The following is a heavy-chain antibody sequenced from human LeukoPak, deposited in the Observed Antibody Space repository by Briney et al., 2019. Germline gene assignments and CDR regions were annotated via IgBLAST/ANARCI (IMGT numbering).Heavy chain of an antibody. CDR3: ARHGFLGVPPGMVRETSPSYYGMDV. J-gene: IGHJ6*02. Sequence: PSETLSLTCTVSGGSISTYYWSWIRQPPGKGLELVGYIYYSGSTNYNPSLKSRVTISVDPSKNQLSLRLSSVTAADTAVYFCARHGFLGVPPGMVRETSPSYYGMDVWGQGTTVTVSS. D-gene: IGHD3-10*01. CDR1: GGSISTYY. V-gene: IGHV4-59*08. CDR2: IYYSGST.